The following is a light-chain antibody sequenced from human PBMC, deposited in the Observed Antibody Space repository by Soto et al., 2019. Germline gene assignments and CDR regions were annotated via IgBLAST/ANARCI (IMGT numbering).Light chain of an antibody. J-gene: IGKJ2*01. CDR3: HQSLISPYT. CDR2: GAS. Sequence: EVVLTQSPGTLSLSPGETATLTCRASQSVSSRSLAWYQHKPAQAPRLLMYGASVRATGIPDRFSGSASGTDFPLTITGLEPEDCAVYYCHQSLISPYTFGQGTNLEIK. V-gene: IGKV3-20*01. CDR1: QSVSSRS.